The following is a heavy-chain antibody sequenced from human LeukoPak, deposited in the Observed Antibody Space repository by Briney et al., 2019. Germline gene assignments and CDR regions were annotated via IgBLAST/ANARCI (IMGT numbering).Heavy chain of an antibody. J-gene: IGHJ3*02. D-gene: IGHD3-10*01. CDR2: ITTSGGST. CDR1: GXTFSSYA. Sequence: GGSLRLSCAASGXTFSSYAMSWVRQAPGEGLEWVSSITTSGGSTYYADSVKGRFTISRDNAKNTLYLQMNSLRAEDTAVYYCAKDHYVSGRYDAFDIWGQGTMVTVSS. CDR3: AKDHYVSGRYDAFDI. V-gene: IGHV3-23*01.